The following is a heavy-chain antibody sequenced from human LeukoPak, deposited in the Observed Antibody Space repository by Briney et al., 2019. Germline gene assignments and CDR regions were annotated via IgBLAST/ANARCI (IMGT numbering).Heavy chain of an antibody. CDR2: IYSGGST. D-gene: IGHD3-16*01. CDR3: AREAHMITFDDAFDI. J-gene: IGHJ3*02. CDR1: GFTVSSNY. Sequence: GGSLRLSCAASGFTVSSNYISWVRQAPGKGLEWVSVIYSGGSTYYADSVKGRFTISRDNSKNTLYLQMNSLRAEDTAVYYCAREAHMITFDDAFDIWGQGTMVTVSS. V-gene: IGHV3-66*01.